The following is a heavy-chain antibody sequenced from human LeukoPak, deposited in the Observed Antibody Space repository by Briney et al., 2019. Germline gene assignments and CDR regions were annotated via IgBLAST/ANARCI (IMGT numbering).Heavy chain of an antibody. V-gene: IGHV4-61*01. CDR2: IYYSGST. Sequence: SETLSLTCTVSGGSVSSGSYYWSWIRQPPGKGLEWIGYIYYSGSTNYNPSLKSRVTILVDTSKNQFSLKLSSVTAADTAVYYCARELRGYSNYADYWGQGTLVTVSS. CDR1: GGSVSSGSYY. J-gene: IGHJ4*02. CDR3: ARELRGYSNYADY. D-gene: IGHD4-11*01.